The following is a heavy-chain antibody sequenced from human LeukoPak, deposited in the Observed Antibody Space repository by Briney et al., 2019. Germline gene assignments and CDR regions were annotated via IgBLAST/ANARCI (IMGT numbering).Heavy chain of an antibody. J-gene: IGHJ4*02. V-gene: IGHV3-30*02. D-gene: IGHD5-24*01. CDR2: ISYDGRNK. CDR3: AKEDRGPLEMTTTRGLDY. CDR1: GFIFSNYG. Sequence: GGSLRLSSVASGFIFSNYGMHWVRQAPGKGLEWVAFISYDGRNKYYADSMKGRFTISRDNSKNTLYLQMNSLRGEDTAVYYCAKEDRGPLEMTTTRGLDYWGQGTLVTVSS.